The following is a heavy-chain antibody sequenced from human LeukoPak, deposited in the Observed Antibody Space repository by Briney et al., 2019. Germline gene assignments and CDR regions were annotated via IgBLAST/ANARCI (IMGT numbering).Heavy chain of an antibody. V-gene: IGHV1-46*01. J-gene: IGHJ5*02. CDR2: INASGGST. D-gene: IGHD5-24*01. CDR1: GYTVTSYY. CDR3: ARDRGEMATIGLGWFDP. Sequence: ASVKVSCKASGYTVTSYYMHWVRQAPGQGLEWMGIINASGGSTSYAQKFQGRVTMTRDTSTSTVYMELSSLRSEDTAVYYCARDRGEMATIGLGWFDPWGQGTLVTVSS.